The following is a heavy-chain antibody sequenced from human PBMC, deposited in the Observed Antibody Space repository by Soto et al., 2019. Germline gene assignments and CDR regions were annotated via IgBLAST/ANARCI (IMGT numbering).Heavy chain of an antibody. CDR2: ISAYNGNR. Sequence: QVQLVQSGAEVKKPGASVKVSCKASGYTFTSYGISWVRQAPGQGLEWMGWISAYNGNRKYAQKFQGRVTMTTDTATSTAYRELRSLRSDDTAVYYCARDSPPVDSWGQGTLVTVSS. CDR3: ARDSPPVDS. J-gene: IGHJ4*02. V-gene: IGHV1-18*01. CDR1: GYTFTSYG.